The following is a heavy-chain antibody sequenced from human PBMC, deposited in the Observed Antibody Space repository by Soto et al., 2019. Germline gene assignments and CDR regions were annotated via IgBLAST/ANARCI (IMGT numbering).Heavy chain of an antibody. J-gene: IGHJ4*02. D-gene: IGHD1-1*01. CDR3: ATDLGLERLDY. CDR2: FDPEDGET. Sequence: VKVSCKASGYTFTSYYMHWVRQAPGQGLEWMGGFDPEDGETIYAQKFQGRVTMTEDTSTDTAYMELSSLRSEDTAVYYCATDLGLERLDYWGQGTLVTVSS. V-gene: IGHV1-24*01. CDR1: GYTFTSYY.